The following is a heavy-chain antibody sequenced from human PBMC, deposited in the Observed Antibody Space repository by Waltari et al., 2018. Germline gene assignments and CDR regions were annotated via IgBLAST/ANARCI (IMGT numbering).Heavy chain of an antibody. CDR1: GGSFSGYY. Sequence: QVQLQQWGAGLLKPSETLSLTCAVYGGSFSGYYWSWIRQPPGKGLEWIGEINHSGSTNYNPSLKSRVTISVDTSKNQFSLKLSSVTAADTAVYYCARCGINAFDIWGQGTMVTVSS. CDR3: ARCGINAFDI. V-gene: IGHV4-34*01. D-gene: IGHD1-20*01. CDR2: INHSGST. J-gene: IGHJ3*02.